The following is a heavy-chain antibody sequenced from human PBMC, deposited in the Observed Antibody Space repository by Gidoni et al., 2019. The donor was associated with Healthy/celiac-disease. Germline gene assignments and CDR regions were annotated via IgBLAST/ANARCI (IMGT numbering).Heavy chain of an antibody. J-gene: IGHJ5*02. CDR3: AREILMLTVNRWFDP. V-gene: IGHV3-53*01. CDR1: GFTVSSNY. CDR2: IYSGGST. D-gene: IGHD4-17*01. Sequence: EVQLVESGGGLIQPGGSLRLSCAASGFTVSSNYMSWVRQAPGKGLEGVSVIYSGGSTYYADSVKGRFTISRDNSKNTLYLQMNSLRAEDTAVYYCAREILMLTVNRWFDPWGQGTLVTVSS.